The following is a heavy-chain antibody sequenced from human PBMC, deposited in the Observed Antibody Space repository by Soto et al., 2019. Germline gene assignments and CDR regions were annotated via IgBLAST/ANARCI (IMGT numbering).Heavy chain of an antibody. V-gene: IGHV1-69*13. Sequence: SVKVSCKASGGTFSSYAISWVRQAPGQGLEWMGGIIPIFGTANYAQKFQGRVTITADESTSTAYMELSSLRSEDTAVYYCARGGQYYDSSGYYYEDAIHSWGQGTMVTVSS. CDR3: ARGGQYYDSSGYYYEDAIHS. CDR2: IIPIFGTA. J-gene: IGHJ3*02. D-gene: IGHD3-22*01. CDR1: GGTFSSYA.